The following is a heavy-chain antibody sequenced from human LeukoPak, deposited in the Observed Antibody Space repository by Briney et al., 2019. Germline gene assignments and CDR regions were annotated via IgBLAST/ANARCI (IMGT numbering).Heavy chain of an antibody. CDR1: VFTFSTQG. V-gene: IGHV3-33*01. CDR3: ARGLRKGSYFDC. Sequence: GGSLRLSCAASVFTFSTQGMHWVRQAPGKGLEWVALIWYDGSNKYYADSVKGRFTISRDNSKNTLYLQMNSLRVEDTAVYYCARGLRKGSYFDCWGQGTLVTVSS. J-gene: IGHJ4*02. CDR2: IWYDGSNK. D-gene: IGHD3-10*01.